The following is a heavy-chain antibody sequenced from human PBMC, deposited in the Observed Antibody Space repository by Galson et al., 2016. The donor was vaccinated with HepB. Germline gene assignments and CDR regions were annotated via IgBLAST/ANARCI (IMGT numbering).Heavy chain of an antibody. CDR2: IYYSGIA. CDR1: GASISSYY. D-gene: IGHD3-22*01. Sequence: ETLSLTCTVSGASISSYYWSWIRQPPGRGLEWIGYIYYSGIANYSPSLRSRVTMAVDTSKNQFSLKLSSVTAADTAVYFCARARGYYNSGRVILPIPDYYWCQGVLVTVSS. CDR3: ARARGYYNSGRVILPIPDYY. V-gene: IGHV4-59*01. J-gene: IGHJ4*02.